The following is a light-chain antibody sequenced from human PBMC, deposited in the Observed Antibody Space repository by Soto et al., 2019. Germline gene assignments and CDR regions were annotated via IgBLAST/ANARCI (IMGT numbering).Light chain of an antibody. Sequence: QSALTQPPSASGSPGQSVTISCTGTSSDVGGYNYVSWYQQHPGKAPKLMISEVTKRPSGVPDRFSGSKSGNTASLTVSGLQAEDEADYYCSSYGGSNNVVFGGGTKVTVL. CDR3: SSYGGSNNVV. CDR1: SSDVGGYNY. CDR2: EVT. J-gene: IGLJ2*01. V-gene: IGLV2-8*01.